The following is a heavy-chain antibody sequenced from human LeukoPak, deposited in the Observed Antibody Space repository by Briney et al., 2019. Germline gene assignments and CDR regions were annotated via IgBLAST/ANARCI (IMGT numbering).Heavy chain of an antibody. Sequence: GGSLRLSCAASAFTFSDYSMNWVRQAPGKGLEWTSYISGRSSTIYHADSVRGRFTISRDNAKNSMYLQMNSLRAEDTAVYYCARDRLTSGSYFFDYWGQGTLVTVSS. V-gene: IGHV3-48*01. CDR3: ARDRLTSGSYFFDY. J-gene: IGHJ4*02. CDR1: AFTFSDYS. D-gene: IGHD1-26*01. CDR2: ISGRSSTI.